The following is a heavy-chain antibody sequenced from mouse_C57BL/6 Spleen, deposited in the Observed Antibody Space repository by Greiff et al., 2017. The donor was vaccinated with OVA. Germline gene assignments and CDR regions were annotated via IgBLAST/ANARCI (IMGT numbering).Heavy chain of an antibody. CDR2: ISNGGGST. Sequence: DVHLVESGGGLVQPGGSLKLSCAASGSTFSDYYMYWVRQTPEKRLEWVAYISNGGGSTYYPDTVKGRFTISRDNAKNTLYLQMSRLKSEDTAMYYCARTNWYFDVWGTGTTVTVSS. CDR1: GSTFSDYY. CDR3: ARTNWYFDV. J-gene: IGHJ1*03. V-gene: IGHV5-12*01.